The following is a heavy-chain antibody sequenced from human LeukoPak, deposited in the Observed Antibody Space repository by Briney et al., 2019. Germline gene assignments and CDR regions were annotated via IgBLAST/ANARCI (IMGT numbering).Heavy chain of an antibody. D-gene: IGHD3-3*01. V-gene: IGHV1-8*01. Sequence: ASVKVSCKASGYTFTSYDINWVRQATGQGLEWMGWMNPNSGNTGDAQKFQGRVTMTRNTSISTAYMELSSLRSEDTAVYYCARGTVGVVMINWFDPWGQGTLVTVSS. CDR3: ARGTVGVVMINWFDP. CDR1: GYTFTSYD. J-gene: IGHJ5*02. CDR2: MNPNSGNT.